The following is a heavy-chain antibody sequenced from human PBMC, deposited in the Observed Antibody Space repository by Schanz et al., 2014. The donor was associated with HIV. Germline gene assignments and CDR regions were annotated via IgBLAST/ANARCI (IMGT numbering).Heavy chain of an antibody. V-gene: IGHV3-33*08. J-gene: IGHJ6*02. CDR3: AREWVYYYYYGMDV. Sequence: QVQLVESGGGLVQPGASLRLSCAGSGFTFSNYAMHWVRQAPGKGLEWVAVIWHDGSKKYYADSVKGRFTISRDNAKNSLYLQMKSLRDEDTAVYYCAREWVYYYYYGMDVWGQGTTVTVSS. D-gene: IGHD6-13*01. CDR1: GFTFSNYA. CDR2: IWHDGSKK.